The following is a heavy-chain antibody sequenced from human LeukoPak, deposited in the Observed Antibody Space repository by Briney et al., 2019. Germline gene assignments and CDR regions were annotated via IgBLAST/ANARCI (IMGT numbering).Heavy chain of an antibody. V-gene: IGHV1-18*01. CDR1: GYTFTSYG. D-gene: IGHD1-26*01. J-gene: IGHJ4*02. CDR3: AREGAIVGATLDDY. Sequence: ASVTVSFMASGYTFTSYGISWVRQAPGQGREWMGWISAYNGNTNYAQKLQGRVTMTTDTSTSTAYMELRSLRSDDTAVYYCAREGAIVGATLDDYWGQGTLVTVSS. CDR2: ISAYNGNT.